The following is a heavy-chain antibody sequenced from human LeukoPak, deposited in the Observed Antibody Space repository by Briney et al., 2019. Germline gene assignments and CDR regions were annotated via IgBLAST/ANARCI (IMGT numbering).Heavy chain of an antibody. J-gene: IGHJ4*02. CDR2: ISGNGGVI. CDR1: GFTFSDNY. CDR3: ARDPRTVRI. D-gene: IGHD1-1*01. Sequence: GGSLRLSCAASGFTFSDNYMTWVRQAPGKGLEWLSYISGNGGVIQYADSVKGRFAISRDNAKNLLYLQMDSLRVEDTAIYYCARDPRTVRIWGQGTLVTVSS. V-gene: IGHV3-11*04.